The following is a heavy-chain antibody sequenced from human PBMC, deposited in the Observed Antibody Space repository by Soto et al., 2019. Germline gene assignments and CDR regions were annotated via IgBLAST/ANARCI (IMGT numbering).Heavy chain of an antibody. CDR1: GGSISGSTYY. CDR2: TYYSGRT. CDR3: ARGTYYDFWSGYYYRAVPPYNWFDP. V-gene: IGHV4-39*01. D-gene: IGHD3-3*01. J-gene: IGHJ5*02. Sequence: SETLSLTCTVSGGSISGSTYYWGWIRQPPGKGLEYIGSTYYSGRTYYNPSLKSRVTVSVDTSKNQFSLKLSSVTAADTAVYYCARGTYYDFWSGYYYRAVPPYNWFDPWGQGTLVTVSS.